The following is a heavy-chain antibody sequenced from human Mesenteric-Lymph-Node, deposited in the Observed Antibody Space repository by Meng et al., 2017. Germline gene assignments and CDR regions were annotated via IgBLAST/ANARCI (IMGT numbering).Heavy chain of an antibody. CDR1: GGTFSSYA. CDR2: IIPIFGTA. V-gene: IGHV1-69*05. Sequence: SVNVSCKASGGTFSSYAISWVRQATGQGLEWMGGIIPIFGTANYAQKFQGRVTITTDESTSTAYMELSSLRSEDTAVYYCARDQYGSYYYYYGMDVWGQGTTVTVSS. J-gene: IGHJ6*02. D-gene: IGHD1-26*01. CDR3: ARDQYGSYYYYYGMDV.